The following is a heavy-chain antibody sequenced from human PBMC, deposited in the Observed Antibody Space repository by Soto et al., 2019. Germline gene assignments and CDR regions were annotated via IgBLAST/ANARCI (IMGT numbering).Heavy chain of an antibody. D-gene: IGHD6-13*01. Sequence: QVQLQESGPGLVEPSGTLSLTCAVSGASIITQNYYNWVRQSPGKGLEWIGEIHHSGNTNFGPSLKSRVTLSVDTSKNQVSLRLSSVTAADTAIYYCAHSPGWYFLDYWGQGALVTVS. CDR1: GASIITQNY. J-gene: IGHJ4*02. V-gene: IGHV4-4*02. CDR2: IHHSGNT. CDR3: AHSPGWYFLDY.